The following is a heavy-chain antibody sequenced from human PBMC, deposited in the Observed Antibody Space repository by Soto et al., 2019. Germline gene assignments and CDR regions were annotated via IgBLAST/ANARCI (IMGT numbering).Heavy chain of an antibody. J-gene: IGHJ5*02. D-gene: IGHD2-8*02. CDR1: GFTFSSYW. Sequence: GGSLRLSCAASGFTFSSYWLHWVRQAPGKGLVWVSRINSDGSSTSYADSVKGRFTISRDNAKNTLFLQINSLRAEDTAVYFCAKDARRTGLVGHWIAWGQGTLVTVS. V-gene: IGHV3-74*01. CDR3: AKDARRTGLVGHWIA. CDR2: INSDGSST.